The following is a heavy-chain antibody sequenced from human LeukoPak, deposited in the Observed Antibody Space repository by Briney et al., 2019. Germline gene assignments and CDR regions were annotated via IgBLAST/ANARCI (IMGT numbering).Heavy chain of an antibody. Sequence: SETLFLTCTVSGGSISSYYWSWIRQPPGKGLEWIGYIYYSGSTNYNPSLKSRVTISVDTSKNQFSLKLSSVTAADTAVYYCARRRPANWFDPWGQGTLVTVSS. J-gene: IGHJ5*02. V-gene: IGHV4-59*08. CDR3: ARRRPANWFDP. CDR1: GGSISSYY. CDR2: IYYSGST.